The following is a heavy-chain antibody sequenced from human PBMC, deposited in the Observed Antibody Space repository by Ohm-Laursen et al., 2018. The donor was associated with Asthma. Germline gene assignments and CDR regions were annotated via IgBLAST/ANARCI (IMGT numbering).Heavy chain of an antibody. J-gene: IGHJ4*02. D-gene: IGHD5-12*01. Sequence: TLSLTCTVSGGSISSGDYYWSWIRQPPGKGLEWIGHIYYSGSTYYNPSLESRVTISVDTSKNQFSLKLSSVTPADTAVYYCARDDSGYDYVSYWGQGTLVTVSS. CDR3: ARDDSGYDYVSY. V-gene: IGHV4-30-4*01. CDR1: GGSISSGDYY. CDR2: IYYSGST.